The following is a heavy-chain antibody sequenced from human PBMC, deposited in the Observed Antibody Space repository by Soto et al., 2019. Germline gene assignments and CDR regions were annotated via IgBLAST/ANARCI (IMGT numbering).Heavy chain of an antibody. CDR1: GGSISSGGYS. CDR3: ARRYGPGFDY. V-gene: IGHV4-30-2*01. CDR2: IYHSGST. D-gene: IGHD4-17*01. J-gene: IGHJ4*02. Sequence: SETLSLTCTVSGGSISSGGYSWSWIRQPPGKGLEWIGYIYHSGSTYYNPSLKSRVTISVDTSKNQFSLKLSSVTAADTAVYYCARRYGPGFDYWGQGTLVTVSS.